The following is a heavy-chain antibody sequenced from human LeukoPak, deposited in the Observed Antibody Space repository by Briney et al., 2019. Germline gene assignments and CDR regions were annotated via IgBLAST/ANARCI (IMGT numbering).Heavy chain of an antibody. CDR3: AKDGVSTGYCFDY. Sequence: GGSLRLSCVASGFPFSNYAMSWVRQAPGEGLEWVSTISGRGSTNYADSVKGRFTISRDNSKNTLYVQMTSLRAEDTAIYYCAKDGVSTGYCFDYWGQGTLVTVSS. CDR2: ISGRGST. V-gene: IGHV3-23*01. CDR1: GFPFSNYA. J-gene: IGHJ4*02. D-gene: IGHD3-22*01.